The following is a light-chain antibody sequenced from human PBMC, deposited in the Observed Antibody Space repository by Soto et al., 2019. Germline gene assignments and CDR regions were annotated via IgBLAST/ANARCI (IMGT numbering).Light chain of an antibody. CDR2: AAS. Sequence: DIQMTQSPSSLSASIGDRVTITCRTNQSISNFLNWYQQKPGKAPELLIYAASSLQSGVTSTFSGSGSGTDFTLTISSLRPEDFATYYCQQANSFPLTFGGGTKVEIK. CDR3: QQANSFPLT. V-gene: IGKV1-39*01. J-gene: IGKJ4*01. CDR1: QSISNF.